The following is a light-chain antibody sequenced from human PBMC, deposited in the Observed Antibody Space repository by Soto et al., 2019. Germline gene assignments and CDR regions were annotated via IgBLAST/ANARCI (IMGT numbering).Light chain of an antibody. CDR2: DAS. V-gene: IGKV3-11*01. CDR1: QSVSSY. CDR3: QQRSNWPPRPYA. Sequence: EIVLTQSPATLSLSPGERATLSCRASQSVSSYLAWYQQKPGQAPRLLIYDASNRATGIPARFSGSGSGTDFTLTISGLEPEDFAVYYCQQRSNWPPRPYAFGQGTKLEIK. J-gene: IGKJ2*01.